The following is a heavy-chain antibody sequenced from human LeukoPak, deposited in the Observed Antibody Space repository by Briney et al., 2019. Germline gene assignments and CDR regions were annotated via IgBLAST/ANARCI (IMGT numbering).Heavy chain of an antibody. CDR2: MNPNSGNT. V-gene: IGHV1-8*02. J-gene: IGHJ4*02. Sequence: ASVKVSCKASGGTFISYTISWVRQATGQGLEWMGWMNPNSGNTGYAQKFQGRVTMTRNTSISTAYMELSSLRSEDTAVYYCARGAPDYWGQGTLVTVSS. CDR1: GGTFISYT. CDR3: ARGAPDY.